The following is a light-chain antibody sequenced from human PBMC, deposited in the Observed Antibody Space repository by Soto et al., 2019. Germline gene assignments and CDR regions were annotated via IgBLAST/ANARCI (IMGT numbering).Light chain of an antibody. Sequence: EIVLTQSPGTLPLSPGERATLSCRANHNVYINSLAWYQQKPGQTPRLLIYGGATRATDVPDRFSGSGSGTDFALTISRLEPEDSAVYYCQQYGGAPFTFGPGTRVDVK. CDR2: GGA. V-gene: IGKV3-20*01. CDR3: QQYGGAPFT. J-gene: IGKJ3*01. CDR1: HNVYINS.